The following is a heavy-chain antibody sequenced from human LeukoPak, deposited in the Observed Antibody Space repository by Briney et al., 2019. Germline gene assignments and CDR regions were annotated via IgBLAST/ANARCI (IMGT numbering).Heavy chain of an antibody. CDR2: ISGSGGNT. CDR1: GFTFSNYA. CDR3: AKVSWANYFDY. V-gene: IGHV3-23*01. Sequence: GGSLRLSCAASGFTFSNYAMRLVRQAPGKGLEWVSGISGSGGNTHYADSVRGRFTISRDNSKNTLYLQMNSLRAEDTAIYYCAKVSWANYFDYWGRGTLVTVSS. J-gene: IGHJ4*02. D-gene: IGHD6-13*01.